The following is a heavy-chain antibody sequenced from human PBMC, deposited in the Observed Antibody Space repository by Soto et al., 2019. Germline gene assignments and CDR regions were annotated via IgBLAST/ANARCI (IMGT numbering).Heavy chain of an antibody. V-gene: IGHV4-59*01. Sequence: PSETLSLTCTVSGGSISSYYWSWIRQPPGKGLEWIGYIYYSGSTNYNPSLKSRVTISVDTSKNQFSLKLSSVTAADTAVYYCGSHLRFFDCLLFAPGGQGTLVTVPS. J-gene: IGHJ5*02. CDR1: GGSISSYY. CDR3: GSHLRFFDCLLFAP. CDR2: IYYSGST. D-gene: IGHD3-9*01.